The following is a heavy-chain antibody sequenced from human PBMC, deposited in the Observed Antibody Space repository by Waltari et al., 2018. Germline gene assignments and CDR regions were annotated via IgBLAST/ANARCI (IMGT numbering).Heavy chain of an antibody. Sequence: EVQLVESGGGLVQPGGSLRLSCVGSGFTYSSHWMTWVRQVPGKGVGWVATIRKEGGVKYDVDSVKGRFTTSRDNARNSLFLRMSSLRVEDTAIYYCAREPRFRQSGMDVWGQGTTVTVSS. V-gene: IGHV3-7*01. J-gene: IGHJ6*02. CDR1: GFTYSSHW. CDR2: IRKEGGVK. CDR3: AREPRFRQSGMDV. D-gene: IGHD2-21*01.